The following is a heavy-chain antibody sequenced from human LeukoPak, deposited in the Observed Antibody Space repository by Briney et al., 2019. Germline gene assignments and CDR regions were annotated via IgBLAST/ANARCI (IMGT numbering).Heavy chain of an antibody. J-gene: IGHJ6*03. CDR2: INHSGST. CDR1: GGSFSGYY. CDR3: ARGGGKYGSGSPYYYYYMDV. D-gene: IGHD3-10*01. V-gene: IGHV4-34*01. Sequence: SETLSLTCAVYGGSFSGYYWSWIRHPPPKGLELIGEINHSGSTNYNPSLKSRVTISVDTSKNQFSLKLSSVTAADTAVYYCARGGGKYGSGSPYYYYYMDVWGKGTTVTVSS.